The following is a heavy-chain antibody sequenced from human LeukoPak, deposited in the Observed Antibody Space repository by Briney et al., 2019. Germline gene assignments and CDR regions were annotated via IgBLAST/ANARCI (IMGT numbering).Heavy chain of an antibody. CDR1: VGSISSSSYC. Sequence: PSETLSLTCTVSVGSISSSSYCWGWIRQPPGKGLEWIGSIYYSGSTYYNPSLKSRVTISVDTSKNQFSLKLSSVTAADTAVYYCATAVEMATNTFDYWGQGTLVTVSS. V-gene: IGHV4-39*01. D-gene: IGHD5-24*01. CDR3: ATAVEMATNTFDY. J-gene: IGHJ4*02. CDR2: IYYSGST.